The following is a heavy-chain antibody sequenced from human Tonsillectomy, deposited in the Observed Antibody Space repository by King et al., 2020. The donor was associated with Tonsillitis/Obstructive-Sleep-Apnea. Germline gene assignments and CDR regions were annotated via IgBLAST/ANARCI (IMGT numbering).Heavy chain of an antibody. J-gene: IGHJ4*02. CDR1: GYTFTAYY. Sequence: HVQLVESGAEVKKPGASVKVSCKASGYTFTAYYIHWVRQAPGQGLEWMGRINPTTGGTNYAQKFQGRVTMTRDPSISTAYMDLSRLKSDDTVVYYCAREWHGGYGEGYFDYWGQGTLVTVSS. D-gene: IGHD5-12*01. CDR2: INPTTGGT. CDR3: AREWHGGYGEGYFDY. V-gene: IGHV1-2*05.